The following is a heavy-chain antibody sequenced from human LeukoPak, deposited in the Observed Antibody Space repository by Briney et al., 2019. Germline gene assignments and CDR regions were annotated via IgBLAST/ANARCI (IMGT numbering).Heavy chain of an antibody. Sequence: PGGSLRLSCAASGFTFSSYSMNWVRQAPGKRLEWVSYIDARSGITYYADSVQGRFTISRDDARESVFLQMDGLRVDDTAVYYCARTYDFGRGPPGDAFDNWGPGTWVIVSS. CDR1: GFTFSSYS. J-gene: IGHJ3*02. CDR2: IDARSGIT. CDR3: ARTYDFGRGPPGDAFDN. V-gene: IGHV3-48*04. D-gene: IGHD3-3*01.